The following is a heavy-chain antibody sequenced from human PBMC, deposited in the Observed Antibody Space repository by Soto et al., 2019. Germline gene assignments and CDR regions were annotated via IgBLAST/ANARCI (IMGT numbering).Heavy chain of an antibody. CDR2: IYHSGTT. D-gene: IGHD3-9*01. V-gene: IGHV4-59*02. J-gene: IGHJ4*02. Sequence: QVQLQESGPRLVKPSETLSLTCTVSGGSGSGYHWNWVRQPPGKTLEWIGHIYHSGTTNYNPSLTSRITISIDTSKNQFSLKMNCVTAADTAVYYCARGQTNIWFFDHWGQGTLVTVSS. CDR3: ARGQTNIWFFDH. CDR1: GGSGSGYH.